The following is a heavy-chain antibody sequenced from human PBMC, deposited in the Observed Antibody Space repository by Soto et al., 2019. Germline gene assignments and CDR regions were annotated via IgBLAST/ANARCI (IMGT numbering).Heavy chain of an antibody. Sequence: GGSLRLSCAASGFTFSSYEMNWVRQAPGKGLEWVSYISSSGSTIYYADSVKGRFTISRDNAKNSLYLQMNSPRAEDTAVYYCARDGFSYYYYMDVWGKGTTVTVSS. CDR2: ISSSGSTI. V-gene: IGHV3-48*03. CDR3: ARDGFSYYYYMDV. D-gene: IGHD3-10*01. J-gene: IGHJ6*03. CDR1: GFTFSSYE.